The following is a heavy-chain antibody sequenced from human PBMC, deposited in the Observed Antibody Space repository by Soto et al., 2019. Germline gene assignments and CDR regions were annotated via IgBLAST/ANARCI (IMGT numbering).Heavy chain of an antibody. Sequence: PSETLSLTCAVYGGSFSGYYWSWIRQPPGKGLEWIGEINHSGSTNYNPSLKSRVTISVDTSKNQFSLKLSSVTAVDTAVYYCARAVHGDLKYYYYYYGMDVWGQGTTVTVS. CDR1: GGSFSGYY. J-gene: IGHJ6*02. D-gene: IGHD4-17*01. CDR2: INHSGST. V-gene: IGHV4-34*01. CDR3: ARAVHGDLKYYYYYYGMDV.